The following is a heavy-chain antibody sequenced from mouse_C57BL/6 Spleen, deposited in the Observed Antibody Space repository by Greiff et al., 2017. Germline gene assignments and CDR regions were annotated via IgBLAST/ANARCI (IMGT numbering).Heavy chain of an antibody. D-gene: IGHD1-3*01. V-gene: IGHV1-18*01. CDR3: ARSGDNDPFAY. CDR1: GYTFTDYN. J-gene: IGHJ3*01. Sequence: EVQLQQSGPELVKPGASVKIPCKASGYTFTDYNMDWVKQSHGKSLEWIGDINPNNGGTIYNQKFKGKATLTVDKSSSTAYMELRSLTSADTAVYYCARSGDNDPFAYWGQGTLVTVSA. CDR2: INPNNGGT.